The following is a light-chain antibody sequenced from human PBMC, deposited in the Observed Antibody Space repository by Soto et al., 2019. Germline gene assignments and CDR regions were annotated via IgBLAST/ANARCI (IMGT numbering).Light chain of an antibody. V-gene: IGKV1-5*03. CDR1: QSISSW. CDR2: KAS. J-gene: IGKJ1*01. CDR3: QQYDKYAWT. Sequence: DIQMTQSPSTLSASVGDRVTITCRASQSISSWLAWYQQKPGKASKLLLYKASSLESGVPSRFSGSGSGKEYTLNISSLQADDFATYYYQQYDKYAWTFGQGTKVEIK.